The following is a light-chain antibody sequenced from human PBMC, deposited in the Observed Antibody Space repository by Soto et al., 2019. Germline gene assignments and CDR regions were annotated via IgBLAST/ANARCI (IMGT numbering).Light chain of an antibody. CDR1: SSNIGAGYD. V-gene: IGLV1-40*01. Sequence: QSVLTQPPSASGAPGQRVTISCTGSSSNIGAGYDVHWYQQLPGTAPKLLIYGNSNRPSGVPDRFSGSKSGTSASLAITGLRAEDEADYYCQSYASSLSGAAVFGGGTQLTVL. CDR2: GNS. CDR3: QSYASSLSGAAV. J-gene: IGLJ7*01.